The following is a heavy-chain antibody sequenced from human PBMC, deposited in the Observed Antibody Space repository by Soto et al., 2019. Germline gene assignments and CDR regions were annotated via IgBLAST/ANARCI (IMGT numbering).Heavy chain of an antibody. J-gene: IGHJ3*01. CDR1: GFTFSSYG. Sequence: GGSLRLSCAASGFTFSSYGMHWVRQAPGKGLEWVAVIWYDGSNKYYADSVKGRFTISRDNSKNTLYLQMNSLRAEDTAVYYCARDPYGDYDHAFDVWGHGTMVTVSS. V-gene: IGHV3-33*01. D-gene: IGHD4-17*01. CDR2: IWYDGSNK. CDR3: ARDPYGDYDHAFDV.